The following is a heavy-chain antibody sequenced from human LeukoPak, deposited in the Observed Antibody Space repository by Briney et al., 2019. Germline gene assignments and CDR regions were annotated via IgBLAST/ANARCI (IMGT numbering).Heavy chain of an antibody. V-gene: IGHV4-39*01. D-gene: IGHD3-22*01. Sequence: SETLSLTCTVSGGSISSSSYYWGWIRQPPGKGLEWIGSIYYSGSTYYNPSLKSRVTISVDTSKNQFSLKLSSVTAADTAVYYCAGGYYPQFFDYWGQGTPVTVSS. CDR1: GGSISSSSYY. J-gene: IGHJ4*02. CDR2: IYYSGST. CDR3: AGGYYPQFFDY.